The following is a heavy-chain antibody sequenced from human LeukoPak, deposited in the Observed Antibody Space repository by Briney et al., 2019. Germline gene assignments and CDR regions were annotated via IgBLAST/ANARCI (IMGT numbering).Heavy chain of an antibody. J-gene: IGHJ6*02. D-gene: IGHD2-15*01. V-gene: IGHV3-30-3*01. CDR3: ARDRGCSGGSCYSYYYGMDV. CDR2: ISYDGSNK. Sequence: PGGSLRLSCAASGFTFSSYAMHWVRQAPGKGLEWVAVISYDGSNKYYADSVKGRFTISRDNSKNTLYLQMNSLRAEDTAVYYCARDRGCSGGSCYSYYYGMDVWGQGTTVTVSS. CDR1: GFTFSSYA.